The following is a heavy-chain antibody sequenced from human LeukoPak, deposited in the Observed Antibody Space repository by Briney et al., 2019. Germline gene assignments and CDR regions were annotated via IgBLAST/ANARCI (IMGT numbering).Heavy chain of an antibody. CDR2: IYYSGST. D-gene: IGHD3-22*01. CDR1: GGSISGYY. Sequence: PSETLSLTCTVSGGSISGYYGSWIRQPPGKGLEWIGYIYYSGSTDYNPSLKSRVTISVDTSKNQFSLKLSSVTAADTAVYYCARGTRSSGYNWFDPWGQGTLVTVSS. CDR3: ARGTRSSGYNWFDP. J-gene: IGHJ5*02. V-gene: IGHV4-59*01.